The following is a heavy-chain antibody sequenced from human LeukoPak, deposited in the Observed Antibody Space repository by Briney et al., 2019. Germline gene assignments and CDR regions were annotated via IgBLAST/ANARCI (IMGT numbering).Heavy chain of an antibody. Sequence: SETLSLTCAVYGGSLSGYCWSWIRQPPGKGLEWIGEINHSGSTNYNPSLKSRVTISVDTSKNQFSLKLSSVTAADTAVYYCARGRVAGIRWLEGYYYGMDVWGQGTTVTVSS. V-gene: IGHV4-34*01. D-gene: IGHD6-19*01. J-gene: IGHJ6*02. CDR2: INHSGST. CDR1: GGSLSGYC. CDR3: ARGRVAGIRWLEGYYYGMDV.